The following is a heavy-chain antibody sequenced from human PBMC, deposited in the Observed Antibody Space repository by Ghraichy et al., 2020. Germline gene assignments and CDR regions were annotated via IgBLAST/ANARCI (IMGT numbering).Heavy chain of an antibody. Sequence: WGSLRLACAASGFTFSSYGMHWVRQAPGKGLEWVAVISYDGSNKYYADSVKGRFTISRDNSKNTLYLQMNSLRAEDTAVYYCARSQWELRRFDYWGQGTLVTVSS. D-gene: IGHD1-26*01. J-gene: IGHJ4*02. CDR1: GFTFSSYG. CDR3: ARSQWELRRFDY. V-gene: IGHV3-30*03. CDR2: ISYDGSNK.